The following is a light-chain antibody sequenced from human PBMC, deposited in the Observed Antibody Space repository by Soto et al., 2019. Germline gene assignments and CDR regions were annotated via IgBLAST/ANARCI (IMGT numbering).Light chain of an antibody. V-gene: IGKV1-6*02. CDR2: AAS. Sequence: PQSPSSLSASVVDIITITCRASRDIGSDLSWYQQKPGKAPTLLIYAASNLQSGVPSRFRGSRSGTEFTLTVSSLQPEDFAVYYCQQYNNWPPITFGQGTRLEIK. CDR1: RDIGSD. CDR3: QQYNNWPPIT. J-gene: IGKJ5*01.